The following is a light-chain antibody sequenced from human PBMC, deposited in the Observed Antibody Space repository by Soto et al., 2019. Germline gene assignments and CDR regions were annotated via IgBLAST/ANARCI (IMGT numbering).Light chain of an antibody. J-gene: IGKJ2*01. Sequence: DIHMTQSPSTLSASVGDRVTITCRASQNINSWLAWYQQKPGKAPKLLIYEASSLEKGVPARFGGSGSGTEFTLTISSLQPDDFATYYCQQYSTYPYIFGQGTKVDIK. V-gene: IGKV1-5*03. CDR3: QQYSTYPYI. CDR1: QNINSW. CDR2: EAS.